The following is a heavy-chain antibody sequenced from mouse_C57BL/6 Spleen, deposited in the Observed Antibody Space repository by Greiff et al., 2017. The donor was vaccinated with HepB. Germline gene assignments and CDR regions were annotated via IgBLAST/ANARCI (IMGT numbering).Heavy chain of an antibody. Sequence: EVQLQESGPELVKPGASVKIPCKASGYTFTDYNMDWVKQSHGKSLEWIGDINPNNGGTIYNQKFKGKATLTVDKSSSTAYMELRSLTSEDTAVYYCARWNYGSSGYFDYWGQGTTLTVSS. D-gene: IGHD1-1*01. J-gene: IGHJ2*01. V-gene: IGHV1-18*01. CDR3: ARWNYGSSGYFDY. CDR1: GYTFTDYN. CDR2: INPNNGGT.